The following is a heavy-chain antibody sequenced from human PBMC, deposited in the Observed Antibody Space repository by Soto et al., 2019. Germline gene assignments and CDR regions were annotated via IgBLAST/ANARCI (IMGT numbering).Heavy chain of an antibody. Sequence: GESLKISCKGSGYSFTSYWIGWVRQMPGKGLEWMGIIYPGDSDTRYSPSFQGQVTILADKSISTAYLQWSSLKASDTAMYYCARTSAAGKNYYAMDFWGQGTTVTVSS. J-gene: IGHJ6*02. CDR2: IYPGDSDT. V-gene: IGHV5-51*01. D-gene: IGHD6-13*01. CDR1: GYSFTSYW. CDR3: ARTSAAGKNYYAMDF.